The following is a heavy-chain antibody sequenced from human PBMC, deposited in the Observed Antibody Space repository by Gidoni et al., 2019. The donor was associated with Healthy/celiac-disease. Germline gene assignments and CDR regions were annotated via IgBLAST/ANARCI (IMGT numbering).Heavy chain of an antibody. Sequence: QVQLVESGGGVVPPGRSLRLSCAASGFTFSSYGMHWVRQAPGKGLEWVAVISYDGSNKYYADSVKGRFTISRDNSKNTLYLQMNSLRAEDTAVYYCAKELGITEQWPDFDYWGQGTLVTVSS. D-gene: IGHD6-19*01. J-gene: IGHJ4*02. CDR3: AKELGITEQWPDFDY. CDR1: GFTFSSYG. V-gene: IGHV3-30*18. CDR2: ISYDGSNK.